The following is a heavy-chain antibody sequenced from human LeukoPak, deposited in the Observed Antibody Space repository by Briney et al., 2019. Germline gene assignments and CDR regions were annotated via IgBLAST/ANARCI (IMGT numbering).Heavy chain of an antibody. V-gene: IGHV4-59*01. CDR2: IYYSGST. Sequence: SETLSLTCTVSGGSISTYYWTWIRQPPGKGLEWIGYIYYSGSTNYNPSLKRRITISVDTSKNQFSLKLTSVTAADTAVYYCARARGAMGHYFDYWGQGTLVTVSS. CDR3: ARARGAMGHYFDY. D-gene: IGHD5-18*01. J-gene: IGHJ4*02. CDR1: GGSISTYY.